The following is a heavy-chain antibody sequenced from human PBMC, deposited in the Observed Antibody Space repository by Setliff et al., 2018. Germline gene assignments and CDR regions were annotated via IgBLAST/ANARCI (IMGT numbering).Heavy chain of an antibody. J-gene: IGHJ3*02. V-gene: IGHV1-18*01. D-gene: IGHD2-2*01. CDR2: ISPYNGYI. CDR3: TRDTNIVVVPPHRTAFDI. Sequence: GASVKVSCKASGYTFSTYGIAWVRQAPGQGLEWMGWISPYNGYIIYAHEFQGRVTMTTDTSTGTADMELRNLRSDDTAVYYCTRDTNIVVVPPHRTAFDIWGQGTMVTVSS. CDR1: GYTFSTYG.